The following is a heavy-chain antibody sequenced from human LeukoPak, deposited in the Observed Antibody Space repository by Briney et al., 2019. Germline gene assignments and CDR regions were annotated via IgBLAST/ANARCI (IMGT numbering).Heavy chain of an antibody. V-gene: IGHV3-48*03. Sequence: GGSLRFSCVASGFSFSKYEMNWVRQAPGRGLEWISFISDSAGVIFYADSVRGRFTIYRDNAKSTLYLEMNSLRAEDTAIYYCASRVVGARFDYWGQGTLVTVSS. CDR2: ISDSAGVI. D-gene: IGHD1-26*01. J-gene: IGHJ4*02. CDR3: ASRVVGARFDY. CDR1: GFSFSKYE.